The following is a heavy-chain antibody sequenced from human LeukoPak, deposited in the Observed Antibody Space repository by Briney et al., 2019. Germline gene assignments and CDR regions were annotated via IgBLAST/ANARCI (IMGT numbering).Heavy chain of an antibody. J-gene: IGHJ4*02. CDR1: GYTFTSYY. Sequence: ASVKVSCKASGYTFTSYYMHWVRQAPGQGLEWMGLINPTGGSTGYAQKFQGRVTMTRDTSISTAYMEVNSLRSEDTAVYYCAREGPRYCSGGSCFFDYWGQGTLVTVSS. D-gene: IGHD2-15*01. CDR2: INPTGGST. CDR3: AREGPRYCSGGSCFFDY. V-gene: IGHV1-46*01.